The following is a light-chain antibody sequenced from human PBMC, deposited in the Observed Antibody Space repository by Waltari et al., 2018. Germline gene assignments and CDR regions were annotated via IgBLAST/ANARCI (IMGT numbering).Light chain of an antibody. V-gene: IGKV1-33*01. CDR1: QDITNC. Sequence: DIQMTQSPSSLCASVGDRVTITCQASQDITNCLNWYQQKPGQAPKLLVYEAFNLKTGLPSRFSVRGFGTDFTFTISSLQPEYVATYYCQQYDVLQYTFGPGTKVNLK. CDR2: EAF. CDR3: QQYDVLQYT. J-gene: IGKJ3*01.